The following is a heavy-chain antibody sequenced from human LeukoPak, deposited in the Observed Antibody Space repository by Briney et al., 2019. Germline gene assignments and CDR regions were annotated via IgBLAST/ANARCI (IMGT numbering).Heavy chain of an antibody. CDR1: EFIFSTYW. J-gene: IGHJ4*02. D-gene: IGHD3-16*01. CDR3: ARDWGQGLDDY. Sequence: PGGSLRLSCAASEFIFSTYWMSWVRQAPGKGLEWVANIKEDGSESHYVDSVKGRFTISRDNAKNSLYLQMNSLRAEDTAVYYCARDWGQGLDDYWGQGTLVTVSS. V-gene: IGHV3-7*03. CDR2: IKEDGSES.